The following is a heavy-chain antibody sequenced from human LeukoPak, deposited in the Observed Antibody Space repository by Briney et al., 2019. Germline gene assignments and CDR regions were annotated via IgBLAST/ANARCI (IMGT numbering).Heavy chain of an antibody. V-gene: IGHV4-39*01. Sequence: PSETLSLTCTVSGASISSTSYYWGWIRQPPGKGLEWIGSILYSGSTYYNPSLKSRVTISVDTSKNQFSLKLSSVTAADTAVYYCARLDRITGTGDYWGQGTLVTVSS. CDR2: ILYSGST. D-gene: IGHD1/OR15-1a*01. CDR1: GASISSTSYY. J-gene: IGHJ4*02. CDR3: ARLDRITGTGDY.